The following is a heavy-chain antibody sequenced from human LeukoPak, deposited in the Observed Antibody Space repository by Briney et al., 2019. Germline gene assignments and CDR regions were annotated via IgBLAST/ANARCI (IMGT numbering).Heavy chain of an antibody. Sequence: LSLTCTVSGGSISSSSYYMSWIRQAPGKGLEWVSDISSSGATIYYADSVKGRFTISRDNAKNSLYLQMNSLRAEDTAVYYCARDSDGGSYSVHWGQGTLVTVSS. CDR2: ISSSGATI. V-gene: IGHV3-11*01. J-gene: IGHJ4*02. D-gene: IGHD1-26*01. CDR3: ARDSDGGSYSVH. CDR1: GGSISSSSYY.